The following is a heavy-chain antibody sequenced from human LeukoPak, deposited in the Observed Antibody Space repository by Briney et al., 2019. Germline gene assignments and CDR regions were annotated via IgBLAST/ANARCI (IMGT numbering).Heavy chain of an antibody. CDR1: GGSISSYY. J-gene: IGHJ4*02. D-gene: IGHD3-22*01. CDR2: IYYSGST. CDR3: ARERDDSSGHFDY. V-gene: IGHV4-59*01. Sequence: SETLSLTCTVSGGSISSYYWSWIRQPPEKGLEWIGYIYYSGSTNYNPSLKSRVTISVDTSKNQFSLKLSSVTAADTAVYYCARERDDSSGHFDYWGQGTLVTVSS.